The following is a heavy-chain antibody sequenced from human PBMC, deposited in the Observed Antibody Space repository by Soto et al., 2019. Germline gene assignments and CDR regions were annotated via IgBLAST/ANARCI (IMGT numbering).Heavy chain of an antibody. V-gene: IGHV3-74*01. Sequence: EVQLVASGGGLVQPGGSLRVSCAASGFTFGSYWMNWVRQATGKGLVWVSRIDSDGSSTTYADSVKGRFTTSRDNAKNTLYLQMSSLRVEDTAVYYCARGRPYGMEVWGQGTTVNVSS. CDR3: ARGRPYGMEV. J-gene: IGHJ6*02. CDR1: GFTFGSYW. CDR2: IDSDGSST.